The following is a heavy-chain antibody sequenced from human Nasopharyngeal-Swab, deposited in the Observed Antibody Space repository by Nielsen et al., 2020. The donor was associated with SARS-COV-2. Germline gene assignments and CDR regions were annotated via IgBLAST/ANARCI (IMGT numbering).Heavy chain of an antibody. CDR2: ISWNSGSI. CDR3: AKTLNPDCSSTSCYSGGIDV. Sequence: GGSLRLSCAASGFTFDDYAMHWVRQAPGKGLEWVSGISWNSGSIGYADSVKGRFTISRDNAKNSLYLQMNSLRAEDTALYYCAKTLNPDCSSTSCYSGGIDVWGQGTTVTVSS. J-gene: IGHJ6*02. V-gene: IGHV3-9*01. D-gene: IGHD2-2*01. CDR1: GFTFDDYA.